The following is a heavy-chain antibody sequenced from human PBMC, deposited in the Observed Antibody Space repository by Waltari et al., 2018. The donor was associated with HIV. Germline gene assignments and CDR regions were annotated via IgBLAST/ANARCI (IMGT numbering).Heavy chain of an antibody. V-gene: IGHV5-51*01. Sequence: EVQLLQSGAEVKKPGEPLNISGKGSGYRFPGYWIGWVRQKPGKGLEWMGIIYPRDSETRLSPSFQGQVTISADKSIDTAYLHWTSLKASDTAIYYCTRQLYRGGEVAYWGQGTLVTVSS. CDR3: TRQLYRGGEVAY. CDR1: GYRFPGYW. J-gene: IGHJ4*02. CDR2: IYPRDSET. D-gene: IGHD3-10*01.